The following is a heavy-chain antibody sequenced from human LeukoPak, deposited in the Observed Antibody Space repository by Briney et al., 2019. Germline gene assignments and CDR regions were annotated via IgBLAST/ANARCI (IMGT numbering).Heavy chain of an antibody. J-gene: IGHJ4*02. D-gene: IGHD5-24*01. V-gene: IGHV3-23*01. CDR3: ARDGRWLQLGYFDY. CDR2: ISGSGGST. CDR1: GFTFSSYA. Sequence: GGSLRLSCAASGFTFSSYAMSWVRQAPGKGLEWVSAISGSGGSTYYADSVKGRFTISRDNSKNTVYLEMNSLRAEDTAVYYCARDGRWLQLGYFDYWGQGTLVTVSS.